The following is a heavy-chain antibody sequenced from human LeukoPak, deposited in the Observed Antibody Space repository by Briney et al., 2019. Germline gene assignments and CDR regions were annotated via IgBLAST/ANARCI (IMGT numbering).Heavy chain of an antibody. Sequence: SETLSLTCTVSGGSISSSSYYWGWIRQPPGKGLEWIGSIYYSGSTYYNPSLKSRVTISVDTSKNQFSLKLSSVTAADTAVYYCARAPRTWYSSSWYEDYWGQGTLVTVSS. CDR1: GGSISSSSYY. CDR2: IYYSGST. D-gene: IGHD6-13*01. J-gene: IGHJ4*02. V-gene: IGHV4-39*07. CDR3: ARAPRTWYSSSWYEDY.